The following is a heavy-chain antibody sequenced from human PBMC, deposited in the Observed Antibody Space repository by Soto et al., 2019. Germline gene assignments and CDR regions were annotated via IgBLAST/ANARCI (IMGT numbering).Heavy chain of an antibody. CDR3: ARAEYVDTFSFAY. CDR1: GGSISSGDYY. Sequence: QVQLQESGPGLVKPSQTLSLTCSVSGGSISSGDYYWTWIRQSPGKGLEWIGYIFYSGTTYYSPSLTMRLTVSVHPSQSPFSLKLTSVTAADTALYYCARAEYVDTFSFAYLGQGTLVPVSS. D-gene: IGHD5-18*01. CDR2: IFYSGTT. V-gene: IGHV4-30-4*01. J-gene: IGHJ4*02.